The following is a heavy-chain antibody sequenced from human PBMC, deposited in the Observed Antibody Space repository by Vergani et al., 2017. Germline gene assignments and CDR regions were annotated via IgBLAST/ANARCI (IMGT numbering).Heavy chain of an antibody. CDR1: GFTFSSYW. J-gene: IGHJ6*02. CDR3: TRSSMVRGVIPYYYYGMDV. V-gene: IGHV3-49*04. CDR2: IRSKAYGGTT. D-gene: IGHD3-10*01. Sequence: VQLVESGGGVVQPGRSLRLSCAASGFTFSSYWMSWVRQAPGKGLEWVGFIRSKAYGGTTEYAASVKGRFTISRDDSKSIAYLQMNSLKTEDTAVYYCTRSSMVRGVIPYYYYGMDVWGQGTTVTVSS.